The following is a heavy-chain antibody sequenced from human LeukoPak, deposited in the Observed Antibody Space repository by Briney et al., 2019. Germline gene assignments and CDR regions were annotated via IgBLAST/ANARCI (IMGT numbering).Heavy chain of an antibody. CDR3: ARHRGSYGIIDY. CDR1: GYSFTNYW. CDR2: IDPSDSYT. J-gene: IGHJ4*02. Sequence: GESLKISCKGSGYSFTNYWISWVRQMPGKGLGWMGRIDPSDSYTNYSPSFQGHVTISADRSISTAYLQWSSLRASDTAMYYCARHRGSYGIIDYWGQGTLVTVSS. V-gene: IGHV5-10-1*01. D-gene: IGHD1-26*01.